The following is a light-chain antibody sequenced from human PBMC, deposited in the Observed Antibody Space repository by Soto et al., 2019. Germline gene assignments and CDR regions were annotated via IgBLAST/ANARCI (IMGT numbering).Light chain of an antibody. V-gene: IGLV2-23*01. Sequence: QSALTQPASVSGSPGQSITISCTGTTSFVGSYNFVSWYQQLPGKAPQVLIYEDTKRPSGVSNRFSGSISGSTASLTISGLQAEDEADDHGCSYVGASPYVFGTGTK. CDR1: TSFVGSYNF. J-gene: IGLJ1*01. CDR2: EDT. CDR3: CSYVGASPYV.